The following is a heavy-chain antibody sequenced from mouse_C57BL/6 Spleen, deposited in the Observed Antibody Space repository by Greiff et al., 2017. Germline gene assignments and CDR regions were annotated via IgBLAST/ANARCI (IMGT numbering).Heavy chain of an antibody. CDR3: ASDYAYAMDY. CDR2: INPYNGGT. D-gene: IGHD2-4*01. V-gene: IGHV1-19*01. Sequence: VQLKESGPVLVKPGASVKMSCKASGYTFTDYYMNWVKQSHGKSLEWIGVINPYNGGTSYNQKFKGKATLTVDKSSSTAYMELNSLTSEDSAVYYCASDYAYAMDYWGQGTSVTVSS. J-gene: IGHJ4*01. CDR1: GYTFTDYY.